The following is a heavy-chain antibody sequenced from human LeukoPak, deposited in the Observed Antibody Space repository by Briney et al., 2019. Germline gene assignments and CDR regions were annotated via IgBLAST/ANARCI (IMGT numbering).Heavy chain of an antibody. V-gene: IGHV3-64D*06. D-gene: IGHD2-8*01. CDR1: GFTFSSYA. J-gene: IGHJ4*02. CDR3: VKESRTVAYCTNGVCGAYYFDY. Sequence: GGSLRLSCSASGFTFSSYAMHWVRQAPGKGLEYVSATSSNGGSTYYADSVKGRFTISRDNSKNTLYLQMSSLRAEDTAVYYCVKESRTVAYCTNGVCGAYYFDYWGQGTLVTVSS. CDR2: TSSNGGST.